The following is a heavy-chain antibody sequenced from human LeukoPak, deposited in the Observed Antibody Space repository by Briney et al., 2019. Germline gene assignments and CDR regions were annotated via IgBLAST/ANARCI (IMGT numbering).Heavy chain of an antibody. CDR3: TRLRADTSGGYYYFMGV. D-gene: IGHD6-19*01. J-gene: IGHJ6*03. V-gene: IGHV3-73*01. CDR1: GFIFTASA. CDR2: IRSQDNNYST. Sequence: GGSLKLSCAASGFIFTASAMHWVRQASGQGLEWIGRIRSQDNNYSTRHGASMKGRFTISRDASKNTTYLQMNSFKTEDPDVYYCTRLRADTSGGYYYFMGVWGKGTTVTVS.